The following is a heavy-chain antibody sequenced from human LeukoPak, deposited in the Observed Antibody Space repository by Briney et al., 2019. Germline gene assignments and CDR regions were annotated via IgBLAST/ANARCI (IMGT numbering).Heavy chain of an antibody. J-gene: IGHJ6*03. CDR3: ARDRVGGIEYYMDV. CDR2: IKQDGSEK. V-gene: IGHV3-7*01. Sequence: PGGSLRLSCAASGFTFSSYWMSWVRQAPGKGLEWVANIKQDGSEKYYVDSVKGRFTISRDNAKNSLYLQMNSLRAEDTAVYYCARDRVGGIEYYMDVWGKGTTVTVSS. D-gene: IGHD1-26*01. CDR1: GFTFSSYW.